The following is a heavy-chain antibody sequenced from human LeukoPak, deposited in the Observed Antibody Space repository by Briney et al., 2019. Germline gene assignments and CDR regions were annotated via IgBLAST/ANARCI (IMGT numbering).Heavy chain of an antibody. CDR3: AAVVPAVMGYFDY. CDR1: GGTFSSYA. J-gene: IGHJ4*02. V-gene: IGHV1-69*13. CDR2: IIPIFGTA. D-gene: IGHD2-2*01. Sequence: SVKVSCKASGGTFSSYAISWVRQAPGQGLEWMGGIIPIFGTANYAQKFQGRVTITADESTSTAYMELSSLRSEDTAVYYCAAVVPAVMGYFDYWGQGTLSPSPQ.